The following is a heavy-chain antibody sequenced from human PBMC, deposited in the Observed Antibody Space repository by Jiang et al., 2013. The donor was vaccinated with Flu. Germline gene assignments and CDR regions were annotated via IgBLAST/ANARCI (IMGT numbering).Heavy chain of an antibody. Sequence: VKKPGESLKISCKGFWIQLYQLLGSGWVRQMPGKGLEWMGIIYPGDSDTRYSPSFQGQVTISADKSISTAYLQWSSLKASDTAMYYCARHPEYSSSPPDYYYGMDVWGQGTTVTVSS. CDR2: IYPGDSDT. CDR1: IQLYQLL. CDR3: ARHPEYSSSPPDYYYGMDV. D-gene: IGHD6-6*01. V-gene: IGHV5-51*01. J-gene: IGHJ6*02.